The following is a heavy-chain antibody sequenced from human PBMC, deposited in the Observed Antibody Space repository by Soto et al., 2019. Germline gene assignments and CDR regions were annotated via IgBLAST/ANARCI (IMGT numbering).Heavy chain of an antibody. Sequence: PGESLKISCKGSGYSFTSYWIGWVRQMPGKGLEWMGIIYPGDSDTRYSPSFQGQVTISADKSISTAYLQWSSLKASDTAMYYCARTRPSRFGELLYLDYWGQGTLVTVSS. CDR3: ARTRPSRFGELLYLDY. J-gene: IGHJ4*02. V-gene: IGHV5-51*01. CDR2: IYPGDSDT. D-gene: IGHD3-10*01. CDR1: GYSFTSYW.